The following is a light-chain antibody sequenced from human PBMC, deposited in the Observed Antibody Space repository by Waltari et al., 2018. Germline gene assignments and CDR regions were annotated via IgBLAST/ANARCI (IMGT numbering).Light chain of an antibody. CDR2: WAS. V-gene: IGKV4-1*01. J-gene: IGKJ2*03. CDR1: QSVLYSSNNKNY. Sequence: DIVMTQSPDSLAVSLGERATINFKSSQSVLYSSNNKNYLTWYQQKPGQPPKLLIYWASTRESGVPDRFSGSASGTDFTLTISSLQAEDFATYFCQASYTTPYSFGQGTKVEIK. CDR3: QASYTTPYS.